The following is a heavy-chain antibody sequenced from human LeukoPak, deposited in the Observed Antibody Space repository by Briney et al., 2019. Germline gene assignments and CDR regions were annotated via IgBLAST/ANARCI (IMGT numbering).Heavy chain of an antibody. Sequence: ASVKVSCKASGYAFTSYYMHWVRQAPGQGLEWMGIINPSDGSTTNPQKFQGRVSMTRDMSTATLYMEMTKLTSEDTAVYYCAKVDSTRDGEGYWGQGTLVTVSS. CDR2: INPSDGST. V-gene: IGHV1-46*01. CDR3: AKVDSTRDGEGY. D-gene: IGHD2-2*03. CDR1: GYAFTSYY. J-gene: IGHJ4*02.